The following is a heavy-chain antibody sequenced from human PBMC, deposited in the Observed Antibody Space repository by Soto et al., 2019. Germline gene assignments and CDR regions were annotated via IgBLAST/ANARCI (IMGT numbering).Heavy chain of an antibody. CDR2: IIPIFGTA. J-gene: IGHJ6*02. CDR3: ARDSFGDKLENFDWFPRGTMDV. Sequence: SVKVSCKASGVTFSRHAISWVRQAPGQGLEWMGGIIPIFGTANYAQKFQGRVTITADESTSTAYMELSSLRSEDTAVYYCARDSFGDKLENFDWFPRGTMDVWGQGTTVTVSS. D-gene: IGHD3-9*01. CDR1: GVTFSRHA. V-gene: IGHV1-69*13.